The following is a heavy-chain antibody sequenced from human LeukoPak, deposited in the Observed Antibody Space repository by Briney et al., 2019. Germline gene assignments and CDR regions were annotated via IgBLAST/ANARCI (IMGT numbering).Heavy chain of an antibody. J-gene: IGHJ4*02. CDR2: VYYSGST. D-gene: IGHD3-10*01. V-gene: IGHV4-59*01. CDR1: GDSFSSYD. Sequence: PSETLSLTCTVSGDSFSSYDWSWIRQPPGKGLEWIGYVYYSGSTNYNPSLKSRVTISVDTSKNQFSLKLRSVTAADTAVYYCAARGQGSSLSYFVYWGQGTLVTVSS. CDR3: AARGQGSSLSYFVY.